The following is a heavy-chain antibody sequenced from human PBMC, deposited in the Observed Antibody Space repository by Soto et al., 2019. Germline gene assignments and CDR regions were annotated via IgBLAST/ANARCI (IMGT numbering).Heavy chain of an antibody. D-gene: IGHD7-27*01. CDR2: ISYNGTNK. CDR3: ARDPKTSGGQHWAFNYLDS. CDR1: GFSFSISP. V-gene: IGHV3-30-3*01. Sequence: GGSLRLSCAASGFSFSISPMHWVRQAPGKGPEWVALISYNGTNKFYADSVKGRFTISRDNSKSTLYLQVDSLRPEDAAVYYCARDPKTSGGQHWAFNYLDSWGQGTLVTVSS. J-gene: IGHJ4*02.